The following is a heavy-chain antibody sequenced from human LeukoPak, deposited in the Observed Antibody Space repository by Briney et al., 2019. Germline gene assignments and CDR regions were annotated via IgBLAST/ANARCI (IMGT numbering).Heavy chain of an antibody. V-gene: IGHV4-34*01. CDR3: ASGYYYDSSGYYNPFGY. J-gene: IGHJ4*02. D-gene: IGHD3-22*01. CDR1: GGSFSGYY. CDR2: INHSGST. Sequence: NTSETLSLTCAVYGGSFSGYYWSWIRQPPGKGLEWIGEINHSGSTNYNPSLKSRVTISVDTSKNQFSLKLSSVTAADTAVYYCASGYYYDSSGYYNPFGYWGQGTLVTVSS.